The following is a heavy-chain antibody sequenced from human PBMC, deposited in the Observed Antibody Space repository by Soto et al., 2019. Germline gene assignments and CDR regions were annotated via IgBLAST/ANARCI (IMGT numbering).Heavy chain of an antibody. J-gene: IGHJ6*02. D-gene: IGHD6-19*01. Sequence: LRLSCAASGFTFSSYGMHWVRQAPGKGLEWVAVISYDGSNKYYADSVKGRFTISRDNSKNTLYLQMSSLRAEDTAVYYCVKDGSSGWPYYYGLDVWGQGTTVTVSS. CDR2: ISYDGSNK. CDR3: VKDGSSGWPYYYGLDV. CDR1: GFTFSSYG. V-gene: IGHV3-30*18.